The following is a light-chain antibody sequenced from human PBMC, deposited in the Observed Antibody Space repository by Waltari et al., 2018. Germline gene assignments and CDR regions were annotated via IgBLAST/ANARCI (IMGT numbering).Light chain of an antibody. J-gene: IGLJ2*01. CDR2: DVS. CDR1: SRDIGAYKY. V-gene: IGLV2-14*03. Sequence: QSALTQPASVSGSPGQSITISCTGTSRDIGAYKYVSWYQQHPGKAPRLFLYDVSSRPSGGPNRFSGSKSGNTASLTIPGLQADDDADYYCSSYAGGNSLGIFGAGTKLTVL. CDR3: SSYAGGNSLGI.